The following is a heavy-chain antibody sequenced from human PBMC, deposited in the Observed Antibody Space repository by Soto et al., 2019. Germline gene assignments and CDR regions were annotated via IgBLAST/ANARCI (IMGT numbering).Heavy chain of an antibody. Sequence: VSGPTLVNPTETLTLTCTVSGFSLSNARMGVSWIRQPPGKALEWLAHIFSSDEKSYSTSLKSRLTISKDTSKSQVVLTMTNMDPVDTATYYCARTYISSWYIRCMDVWGQGTMGTVSS. CDR1: GFSLSNARMG. CDR2: IFSSDEK. J-gene: IGHJ6*02. V-gene: IGHV2-26*01. D-gene: IGHD6-13*01. CDR3: ARTYISSWYIRCMDV.